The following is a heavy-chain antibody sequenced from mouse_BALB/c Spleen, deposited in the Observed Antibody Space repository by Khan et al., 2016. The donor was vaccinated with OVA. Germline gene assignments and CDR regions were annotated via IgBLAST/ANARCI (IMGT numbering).Heavy chain of an antibody. CDR3: ARWGNPRWYFDV. Sequence: VQLKESGPSLVKPSQTLSLTCSVTGDSITSGYWNWIRKFPGNKVEYMGYIGYSGSTYYSPSLKSRISITRDTSKNQCYLQLNSVTTEDTATYYCARWGNPRWYFDVWGAGTTVTVSS. J-gene: IGHJ1*01. CDR2: IGYSGST. V-gene: IGHV3-8*02. CDR1: GDSITSGY. D-gene: IGHD2-1*01.